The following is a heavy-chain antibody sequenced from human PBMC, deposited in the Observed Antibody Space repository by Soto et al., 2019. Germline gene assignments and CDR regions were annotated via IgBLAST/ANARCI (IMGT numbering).Heavy chain of an antibody. D-gene: IGHD2-15*01. J-gene: IGHJ6*02. CDR1: GGTFSSYA. Sequence: QVQLVQSGAEVKKPGSSVNVSCKASGGTFSSYAISWVRQAPGQGLEWMGGIIPIFGTANYAQKFQGRVTITADESTSTAYMELSSLRSEDTAVYYCARDSPDCSGGSCYCDYYYGMDVWGQGTTVTVSS. CDR2: IIPIFGTA. CDR3: ARDSPDCSGGSCYCDYYYGMDV. V-gene: IGHV1-69*01.